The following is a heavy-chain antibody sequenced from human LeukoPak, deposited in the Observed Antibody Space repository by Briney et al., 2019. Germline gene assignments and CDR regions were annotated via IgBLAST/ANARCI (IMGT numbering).Heavy chain of an antibody. CDR2: MNPNSGNT. Sequence: ASVKVSCKASGYTFTSYDINWVRQATGQGLEWMGWMNPNSGNTGYAQKFQGRVTMTRNTSMSTAYMELSSLRSEDTAVYYCARGVLLWFGEFGYWGQGTLVTVSS. CDR1: GYTFTSYD. D-gene: IGHD3-10*01. CDR3: ARGVLLWFGEFGY. V-gene: IGHV1-8*01. J-gene: IGHJ4*02.